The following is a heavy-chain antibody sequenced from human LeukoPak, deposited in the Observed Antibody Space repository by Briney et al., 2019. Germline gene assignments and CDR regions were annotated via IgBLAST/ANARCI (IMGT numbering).Heavy chain of an antibody. V-gene: IGHV4-59*08. J-gene: IGHJ4*02. D-gene: IGHD2-15*01. CDR1: GGSMNSYY. CDR2: IYYSGST. Sequence: SETLSLTCSVSGGSMNSYYWSWIRQSPGKGLEWIGYIYYSGSTNYNPSLKSRVTISVDTSKNQFSLKLSSVTAADTAVYYCARTIIESGGGRYFDYWGQGTLVTVSS. CDR3: ARTIIESGGGRYFDY.